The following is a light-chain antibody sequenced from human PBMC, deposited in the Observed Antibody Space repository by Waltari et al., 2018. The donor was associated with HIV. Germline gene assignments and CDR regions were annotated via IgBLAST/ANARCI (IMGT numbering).Light chain of an antibody. J-gene: IGLJ2*01. CDR1: SSDVGVYHY. V-gene: IGLV2-8*01. Sequence: QSALIQPPSASGSPGQSVPISCTGTSSDVGVYHYVSWFQQHPGKAPKLMIYDVTKRPSGVPDRFSGSKSGNTASLTVSGLQAEDEADYYCASHAGSKDVFGGGTRLTVL. CDR2: DVT. CDR3: ASHAGSKDV.